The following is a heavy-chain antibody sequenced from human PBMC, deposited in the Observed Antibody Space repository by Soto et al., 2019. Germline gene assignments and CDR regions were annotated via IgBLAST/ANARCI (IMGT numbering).Heavy chain of an antibody. Sequence: GGSLRLSCTASGFTFSSYGMHWVRQAPGKGLEWVAVIWYDGTNKYYADSVKGRFTISRDNSKNTLHLQMNSLRAEDTAVYYCARDKPSTRKDSYNWFDPWGQGTLVTVSS. J-gene: IGHJ5*02. CDR3: ARDKPSTRKDSYNWFDP. CDR2: IWYDGTNK. V-gene: IGHV3-33*01. CDR1: GFTFSSYG. D-gene: IGHD2-2*01.